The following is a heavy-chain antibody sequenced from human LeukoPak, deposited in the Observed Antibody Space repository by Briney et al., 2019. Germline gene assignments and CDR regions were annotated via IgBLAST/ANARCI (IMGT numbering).Heavy chain of an antibody. Sequence: GGSLRLSCAASGFTFSSYGMHWVRQAPGKGLGWVAFIRYDGSNKYYADSVKGRFTISRDNSKNTLYLQMNSLRAEDTAVYYCAREYRGSYPQSGDAFDIWGQGTMVTVSS. D-gene: IGHD1-26*01. CDR1: GFTFSSYG. J-gene: IGHJ3*02. V-gene: IGHV3-30*02. CDR2: IRYDGSNK. CDR3: AREYRGSYPQSGDAFDI.